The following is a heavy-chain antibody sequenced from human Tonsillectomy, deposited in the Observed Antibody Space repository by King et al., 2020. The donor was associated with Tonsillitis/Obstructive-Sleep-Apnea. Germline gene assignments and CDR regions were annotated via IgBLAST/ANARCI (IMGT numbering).Heavy chain of an antibody. V-gene: IGHV3-30*04. CDR2: ISYDGSNK. CDR1: GFTFSSYA. J-gene: IGHJ5*02. Sequence: VQLVESGGGVVQPGRSLRLSCAASGFTFSSYAMHWVRQAPGKGLEWVAVISYDGSNKYYADSVKGRFTISRDNSKNTLYLQMNSLRAEDTAVYYCASHADWGWFDPWGQGTLVTVSS. D-gene: IGHD3-16*01. CDR3: ASHADWGWFDP.